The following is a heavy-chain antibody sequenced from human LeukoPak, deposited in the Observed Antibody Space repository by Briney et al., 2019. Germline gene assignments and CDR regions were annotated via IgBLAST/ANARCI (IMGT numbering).Heavy chain of an antibody. CDR1: GGSFSGYY. D-gene: IGHD4-23*01. CDR3: ASAPPASGGKRYYFDY. V-gene: IGHV4-34*01. Sequence: KPSETLSLTCAVYGGSFSGYYWSWIRQPPGKGLEWIGEINHSGSTNYNPSLKSRVTISVDTSKNQFSLKLSSATAADTAVYYCASAPPASGGKRYYFDYWGQGTLVTVSS. CDR2: INHSGST. J-gene: IGHJ4*02.